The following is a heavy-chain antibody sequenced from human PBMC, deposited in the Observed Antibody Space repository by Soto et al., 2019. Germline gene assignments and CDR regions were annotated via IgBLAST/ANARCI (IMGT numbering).Heavy chain of an antibody. Sequence: SVKVSCKASGFTFTSSAVQWVRQARGQRLEWIGWIVVGSGNTNYAQKFQERVTITRDMSTSTAYMELSSLRSEDTAVYYCAAERRSFWSGSEGNYGMDVWGQGTTVTVSS. CDR3: AAERRSFWSGSEGNYGMDV. CDR2: IVVGSGNT. J-gene: IGHJ6*02. D-gene: IGHD3-3*01. CDR1: GFTFTSSA. V-gene: IGHV1-58*01.